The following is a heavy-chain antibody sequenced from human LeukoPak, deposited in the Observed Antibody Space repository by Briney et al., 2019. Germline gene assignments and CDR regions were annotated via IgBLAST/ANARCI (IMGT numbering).Heavy chain of an antibody. Sequence: PGGSLRLSCAAYGFTFSSYGMSWVRQAPGKGLEWVSAISGSGGSTYYADSVKGRFTISRDNSKNTLYLQMNSLRAEDTAVYYCARDDSERKWKAVDYWGQGTLVTVSS. J-gene: IGHJ4*02. CDR3: ARDDSERKWKAVDY. CDR1: GFTFSSYG. D-gene: IGHD1-20*01. CDR2: ISGSGGST. V-gene: IGHV3-23*01.